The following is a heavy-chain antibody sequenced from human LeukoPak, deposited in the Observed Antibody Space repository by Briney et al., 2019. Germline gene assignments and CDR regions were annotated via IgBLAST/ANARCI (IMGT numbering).Heavy chain of an antibody. J-gene: IGHJ4*02. CDR3: ARLAKGEQWLAYYFDY. CDR1: GGSISGFV. CDR2: IYDTGTT. D-gene: IGHD6-19*01. V-gene: IGHV4-59*08. Sequence: SETLSLTCTVSGGSISGFVWSWIRQPPGEGLGYIGYIYDTGTTNYNPLLKSRVTLSVDTSKNQFSLNLKSVTAADTAVYYCARLAKGEQWLAYYFDYWGQGALVTVSS.